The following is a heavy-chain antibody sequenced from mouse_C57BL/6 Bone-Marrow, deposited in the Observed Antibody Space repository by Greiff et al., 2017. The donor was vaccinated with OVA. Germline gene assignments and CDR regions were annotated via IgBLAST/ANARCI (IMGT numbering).Heavy chain of an antibody. CDR2: ISNLAYSI. CDR3: ARLPGCDY. J-gene: IGHJ2*01. Sequence: EVHLVESGGGLVQPGGSLKLSCAASGFTFSDYGMAWVRQAPRKGPEWVAFISNLAYSIYYADTVTGRFTLSRENAKNTLYLEMSSLRSEDTVMYYCARLPGCDYWGQGTTLTVSS. V-gene: IGHV5-15*01. D-gene: IGHD3-1*01. CDR1: GFTFSDYG.